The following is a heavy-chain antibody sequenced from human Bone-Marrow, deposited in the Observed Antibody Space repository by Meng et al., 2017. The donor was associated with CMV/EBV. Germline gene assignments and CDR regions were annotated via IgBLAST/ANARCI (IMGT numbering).Heavy chain of an antibody. D-gene: IGHD6-19*01. V-gene: IGHV3-23*01. CDR3: AKDPSSGWYPGVDY. Sequence: GGSLRLSCAASGFTFSSYAMSWVRQAPGKGLEWVSAISGSGGSTYYADSVKGRFTISRDNSKNTRYLQMNSLRAEDTAVYYCAKDPSSGWYPGVDYWGQGTLVTVSS. CDR2: ISGSGGST. CDR1: GFTFSSYA. J-gene: IGHJ4*02.